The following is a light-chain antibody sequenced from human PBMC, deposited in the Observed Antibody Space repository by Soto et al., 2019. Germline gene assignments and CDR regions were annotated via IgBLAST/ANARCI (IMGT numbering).Light chain of an antibody. V-gene: IGLV2-8*01. CDR1: SSDVGGYNY. Sequence: QSVLTQPPSASGSPGQSVTIPCTGTSSDVGGYNYVSWYQQHPGKAPKLMIYEVSKRPSGVPDRFSGSKSGNTASLTVSGFQAEDEADYYCSSYAGSNVVFGGGTKLTVL. J-gene: IGLJ2*01. CDR2: EVS. CDR3: SSYAGSNVV.